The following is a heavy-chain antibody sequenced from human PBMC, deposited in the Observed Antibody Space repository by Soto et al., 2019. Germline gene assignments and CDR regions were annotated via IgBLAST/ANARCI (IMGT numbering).Heavy chain of an antibody. CDR1: GFTFSSYA. CDR2: ISGGGGST. V-gene: IGHV3-23*01. J-gene: IGHJ4*02. CDR3: PKALGGLCSSTSCYDY. Sequence: GGSLRLSCAASGFTFSSYAMSWVRQAPGKGLEWVSAISGGGGSTYYADSVKGRFTISRDNSKNTLYLQMNSLTAEDTAVYYCPKALGGLCSSTSCYDYWGQGTLVTVSS. D-gene: IGHD2-2*01.